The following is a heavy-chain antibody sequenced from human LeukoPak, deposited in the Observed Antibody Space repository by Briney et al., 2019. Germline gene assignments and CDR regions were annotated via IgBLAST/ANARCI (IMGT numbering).Heavy chain of an antibody. CDR3: ARVGVVRGVNWFDP. CDR1: GGSISGYY. V-gene: IGHV4-30-2*01. D-gene: IGHD3-10*01. Sequence: SETLSLTCTVSGGSISGYYWNWIRQPPGKGLEWIGYIYHSGSTYYNPSLKSRVTVSVDRSKNQFSLKLSSVTAADTAVYYCARVGVVRGVNWFDPWGQGTLVTVSS. CDR2: IYHSGST. J-gene: IGHJ5*02.